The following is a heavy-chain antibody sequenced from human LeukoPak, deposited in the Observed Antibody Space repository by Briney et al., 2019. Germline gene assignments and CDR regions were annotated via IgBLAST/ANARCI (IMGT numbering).Heavy chain of an antibody. V-gene: IGHV1-69*02. Sequence: XVKVSCKASGGTFSSYTISWVRQAPGQGLEWMGRIIPILGIANYAQKFQGRVTITADKSTSTAYMELSSLRSEDTAVYYCARSGYQWRFFDYWGQGTLVTVSS. CDR2: IIPILGIA. J-gene: IGHJ4*02. CDR1: GGTFSSYT. CDR3: ARSGYQWRFFDY. D-gene: IGHD3-3*01.